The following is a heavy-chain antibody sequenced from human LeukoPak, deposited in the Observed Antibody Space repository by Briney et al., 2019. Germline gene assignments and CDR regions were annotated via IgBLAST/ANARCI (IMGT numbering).Heavy chain of an antibody. Sequence: SETLSLSCTVSGGSISSYYWSWIRQPPGKGLEWIGYIYYSGSTNYNPSLKSRVTISVDTSKNQFSLKLSSVTAADTAVYYCARGLYYYDSSGYYDYWGQGTLVTVSS. CDR3: ARGLYYYDSSGYYDY. CDR1: GGSISSYY. J-gene: IGHJ4*02. V-gene: IGHV4-59*01. D-gene: IGHD3-22*01. CDR2: IYYSGST.